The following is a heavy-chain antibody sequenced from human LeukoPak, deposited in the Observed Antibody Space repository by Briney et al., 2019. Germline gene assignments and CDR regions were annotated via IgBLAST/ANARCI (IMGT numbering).Heavy chain of an antibody. CDR1: GYTFTSYG. CDR2: ISAYNGNT. Sequence: ASVKVSCKASGYTFTSYGISWVRQAPGQGLEWMGWISAYNGNTNYVQKLQGRVTMTTDTSTSTAYMELSRLRSDDTAVYYCAREGHCSSTSCYGNWFDPWGQGTLVTVSS. J-gene: IGHJ5*02. V-gene: IGHV1-18*01. CDR3: AREGHCSSTSCYGNWFDP. D-gene: IGHD2-2*01.